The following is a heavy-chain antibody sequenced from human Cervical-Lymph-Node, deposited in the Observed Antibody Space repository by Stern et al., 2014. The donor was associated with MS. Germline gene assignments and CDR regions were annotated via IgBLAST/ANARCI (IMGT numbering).Heavy chain of an antibody. D-gene: IGHD3-22*01. V-gene: IGHV1-2*02. Sequence: VQLVESGAEVKKPGASVKVSCKASGYTFTGYYMHWVRQAPGQGLEWMGWINPNSGGTNYQGRVTMTRDTSISTAYMELSRLRSDDTAVYYCARVSHDSSGYYNWFDPWGQGTLVTVSS. CDR2: INPNSGGT. CDR3: ARVSHDSSGYYNWFDP. CDR1: GYTFTGYY. J-gene: IGHJ5*02.